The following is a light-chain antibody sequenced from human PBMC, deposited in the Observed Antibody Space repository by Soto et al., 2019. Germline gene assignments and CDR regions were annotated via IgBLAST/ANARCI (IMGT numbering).Light chain of an antibody. V-gene: IGLV1-40*01. CDR2: VNS. Sequence: QSVLTQPPSGSGAPGQRGTISCTGSSSNIGAGYDVHWYQQLPGTAPKLLIYVNSNRPSGVRDRFSGSNSGSSASLAITGLRAEDEADHSFQSDDSNYVVVGGGTEVTVL. J-gene: IGLJ2*01. CDR3: QSDDSNYVV. CDR1: SSNIGAGYD.